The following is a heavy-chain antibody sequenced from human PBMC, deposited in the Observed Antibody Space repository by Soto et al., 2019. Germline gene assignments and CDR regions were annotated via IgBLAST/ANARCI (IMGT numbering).Heavy chain of an antibody. CDR1: GGSFSGYY. CDR3: ARGVQPGDIVVVVAARDFDS. J-gene: IGHJ4*02. D-gene: IGHD2-15*01. Sequence: PSETLSLTCAVYGGSFSGYYWSWIRQPPGKGLEWIGEINHSGSTNYNPSLKSRVTISVDTSKNQFSLKLSSVTAADTAVYYCARGVQPGDIVVVVAARDFDSGGQGTLVTVSS. CDR2: INHSGST. V-gene: IGHV4-34*01.